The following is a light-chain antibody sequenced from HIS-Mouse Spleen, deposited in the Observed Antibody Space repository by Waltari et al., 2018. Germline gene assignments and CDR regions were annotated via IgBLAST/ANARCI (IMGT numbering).Light chain of an antibody. J-gene: IGLJ2*01. CDR2: EDS. CDR1: ALPKKY. V-gene: IGLV3-10*01. CDR3: YSTDSSGNHRV. Sequence: VLTQPPSVSGAPGQTARITCSGDALPKKYAYWYQQKSGQAPVLVIYEDSKRPAGIPAGFSGSSSGTMATLTISGAQVEDEADYYCYSTDSSGNHRVFGGGTKLTVL.